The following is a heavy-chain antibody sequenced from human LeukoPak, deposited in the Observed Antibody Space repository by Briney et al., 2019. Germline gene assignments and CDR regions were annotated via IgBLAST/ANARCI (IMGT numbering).Heavy chain of an antibody. CDR2: IGTSGRYI. J-gene: IGHJ5*02. D-gene: IGHD3-10*01. CDR1: GFTFSSYP. Sequence: GSLRLSCAASGFTFSSYPLNWVRQAPGKGLEWVSSIGTSGRYIYYADSVKGRFTISRDNAKNSLYLQMNSLRAEDTAVYCCARDFLLWFGESAGEFDPWGQGTLVTVSS. V-gene: IGHV3-21*01. CDR3: ARDFLLWFGESAGEFDP.